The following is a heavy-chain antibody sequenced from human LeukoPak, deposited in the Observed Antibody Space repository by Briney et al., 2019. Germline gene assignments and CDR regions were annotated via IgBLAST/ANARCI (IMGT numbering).Heavy chain of an antibody. CDR3: VRAPPGTGWLIGH. D-gene: IGHD6-19*01. Sequence: QPGGSLRLSCAASGFAFSNYDMLWVRQATGKGLEWVSAINTAADTYYPDSVKGRFTISRENAKSSLYLQMNSLRVGDTAVYYCVRAPPGTGWLIGHWGQGTLVAVSS. CDR2: INTAADT. J-gene: IGHJ4*02. CDR1: GFAFSNYD. V-gene: IGHV3-13*04.